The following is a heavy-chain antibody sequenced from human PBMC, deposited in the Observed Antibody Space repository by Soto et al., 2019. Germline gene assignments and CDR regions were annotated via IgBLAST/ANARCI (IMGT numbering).Heavy chain of an antibody. CDR2: ISNSGST. J-gene: IGHJ4*02. Sequence: SETLSLTCTVSGASITNYYWSWIRQPPGKGLEWVGFISNSGSTNYNPSLNGRLTISMDTSKNQFSLKIKSVTAADTAVYYCARDRDFRFDYWGQGALVTVSS. CDR1: GASITNYY. CDR3: ARDRDFRFDY. V-gene: IGHV4-59*01.